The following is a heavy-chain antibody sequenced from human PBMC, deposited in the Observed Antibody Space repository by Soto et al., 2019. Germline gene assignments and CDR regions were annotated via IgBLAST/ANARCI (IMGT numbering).Heavy chain of an antibody. CDR1: GYTFTSYG. V-gene: IGHV1-18*01. CDR3: ARDLRIFFDILTGPDAFDI. Sequence: ASVKVSCKASGYTFTSYGISWVRRAPGQGLEWMGWISAYNGNTNYAQKLQGRVTMTTDTSTSTAYMELRSLRSDDTAVYYCARDLRIFFDILTGPDAFDIWGQGTMVTVSS. D-gene: IGHD3-9*01. J-gene: IGHJ3*02. CDR2: ISAYNGNT.